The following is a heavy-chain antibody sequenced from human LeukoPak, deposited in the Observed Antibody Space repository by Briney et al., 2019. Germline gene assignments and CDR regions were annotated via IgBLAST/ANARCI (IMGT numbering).Heavy chain of an antibody. J-gene: IGHJ4*02. CDR1: GFTFSSYW. CDR3: ARGRWLQALYYSDY. V-gene: IGHV3-7*04. D-gene: IGHD5-24*01. CDR2: IKQDGSEK. Sequence: GGSLRLSCVASGFTFSSYWVSWVRQAPGKGLEWVANIKQDGSEKYYVDSVKGRFTISRDNAKNPLHLQMNSLRAEDTAVYYCARGRWLQALYYSDYWGQGTLVTVSS.